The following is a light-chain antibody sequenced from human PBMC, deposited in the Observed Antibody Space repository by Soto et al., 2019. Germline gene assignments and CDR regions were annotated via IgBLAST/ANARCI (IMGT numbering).Light chain of an antibody. CDR2: AAS. CDR1: QGISSY. J-gene: IGKJ4*01. CDR3: QQYYSYPLT. Sequence: AIRMTQSPSSFSASTGDRVTITCRASQGISSYLAWYQQKPGKAPKLLIYAASTLQSGVPSRFSGSGSGTDFTLTISCLQSEDFATYSCQQYYSYPLTFDAGPKVDI. V-gene: IGKV1-8*01.